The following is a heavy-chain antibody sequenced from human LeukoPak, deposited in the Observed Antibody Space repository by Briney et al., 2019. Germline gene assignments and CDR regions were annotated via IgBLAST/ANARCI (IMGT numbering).Heavy chain of an antibody. J-gene: IGHJ4*02. CDR1: GFIFDDYA. CDR3: VREQFSHTSNYFDN. Sequence: GGSLRISCAASGFIFDDYAMHWVRQVPGRGLEWVSLISGDGVSSFYADSVKGRFTISRDNNNSSLSLEMRRLTTEDTAFYYCVREQFSHTSNYFDNWGQGILVTVSS. D-gene: IGHD5-24*01. CDR2: ISGDGVSS. V-gene: IGHV3-43*02.